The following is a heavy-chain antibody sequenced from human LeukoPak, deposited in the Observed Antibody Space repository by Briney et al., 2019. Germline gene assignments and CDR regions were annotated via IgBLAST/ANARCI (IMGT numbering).Heavy chain of an antibody. CDR2: IYSSGST. CDR1: GGSISSSSYY. D-gene: IGHD3-10*01. CDR3: ARSDGYGLVGI. Sequence: SETLSLTCTVSGGSISSSSYYWGWIRQPPGKGLEWIGSIYSSGSTYYNSSLKSRVILIDTAKNHFSLNLSSVTAADTAVYYCARSDGYGLVGIWGQGTMVTVSS. V-gene: IGHV4-39*07. J-gene: IGHJ3*02.